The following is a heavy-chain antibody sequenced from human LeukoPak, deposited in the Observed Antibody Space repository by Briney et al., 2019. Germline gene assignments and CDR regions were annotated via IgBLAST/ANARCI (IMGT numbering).Heavy chain of an antibody. CDR2: IYYSGST. Sequence: SETLSLTCTVSGDSVSRSSYYWSWIRQPPGKGLEWIGYIYYSGSTNYNPSLKSRVTISIDTSKKQFSLKLSSVTALDTAVYYCARSYGSGSYFDYWGQGTLVTVSS. CDR1: GDSVSRSSYY. J-gene: IGHJ4*02. CDR3: ARSYGSGSYFDY. D-gene: IGHD3-10*01. V-gene: IGHV4-61*01.